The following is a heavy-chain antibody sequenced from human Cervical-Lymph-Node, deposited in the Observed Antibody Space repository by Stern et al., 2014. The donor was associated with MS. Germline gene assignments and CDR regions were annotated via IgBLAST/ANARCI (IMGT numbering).Heavy chain of an antibody. Sequence: VQLVESGGGLVKPGGSLRLSCAASGFTFSEAWLSWVRQAPGKGLGWVGRIKSKTDGGTTDYAAPVKGRFTISRDDSKNTLYVQMNSLKAEDTALYYCTTLYDMGYWGQGTLVTVSS. CDR3: TTLYDMGY. J-gene: IGHJ4*02. V-gene: IGHV3-15*01. CDR2: IKSKTDGGTT. D-gene: IGHD3-3*01. CDR1: GFTFSEAW.